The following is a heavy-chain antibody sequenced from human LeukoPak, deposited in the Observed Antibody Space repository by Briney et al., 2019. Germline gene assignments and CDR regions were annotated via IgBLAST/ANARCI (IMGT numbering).Heavy chain of an antibody. CDR2: IYYSGSS. D-gene: IGHD4-23*01. CDR1: GGSISSSSYY. Sequence: PSETLSLTCTVSGGSISSSSYYWGWIRQPPGKGLEWIGSIYYSGSSYYNPSLKSRVTISVDTSKNQFSLKLSSVTAADTAVYYCANSANYGGNSGYFDYWGQGTLVPSPQ. V-gene: IGHV4-39*01. J-gene: IGHJ4*02. CDR3: ANSANYGGNSGYFDY.